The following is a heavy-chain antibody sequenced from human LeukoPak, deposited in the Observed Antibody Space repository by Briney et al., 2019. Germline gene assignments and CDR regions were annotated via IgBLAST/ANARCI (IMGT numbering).Heavy chain of an antibody. CDR3: ARHAVTHYYFDY. Sequence: KASETLSLTCTVSGGSINSYYWSWLRQPPGKGLEWIGYIYYSGSTNYNPSLKSRVTISVDTSKNQFSLKLSSVTAADTAVYYCARHAVTHYYFDYWGQGTLVTVSS. CDR2: IYYSGST. D-gene: IGHD4-23*01. CDR1: GGSINSYY. J-gene: IGHJ4*02. V-gene: IGHV4-59*08.